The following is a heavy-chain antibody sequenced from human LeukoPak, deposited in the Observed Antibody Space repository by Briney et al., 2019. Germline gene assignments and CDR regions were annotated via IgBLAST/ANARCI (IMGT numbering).Heavy chain of an antibody. CDR3: ASAKRSSVDY. J-gene: IGHJ4*02. D-gene: IGHD4-17*01. CDR2: ISSSSSYI. Sequence: GGSLRLSCTASGFTFGDYAMSWFRQAPGKGLEWVSSISSSSSYIYYADSVKGRFTISRDNAKNSLYLQMNSLRAEDTAVYYCASAKRSSVDYWGQGTLVTVSS. CDR1: GFTFGDYA. V-gene: IGHV3-21*01.